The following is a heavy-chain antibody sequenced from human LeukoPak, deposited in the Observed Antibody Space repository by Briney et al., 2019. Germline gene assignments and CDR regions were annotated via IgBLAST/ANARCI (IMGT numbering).Heavy chain of an antibody. J-gene: IGHJ6*03. D-gene: IGHD3-22*01. CDR1: GLTFSSYG. V-gene: IGHV3-30*02. Sequence: GGYLRLYCASAGLTFSSYGMHWVRQAHGKGLEWVAFIPYDGSNKYLADSVQGRFTISRDNSKNSLYLQMNSLRAEDTAVYYFAKDGGGYYPSYYYYMDVWGKGTTVTISS. CDR3: AKDGGGYYPSYYYYMDV. CDR2: IPYDGSNK.